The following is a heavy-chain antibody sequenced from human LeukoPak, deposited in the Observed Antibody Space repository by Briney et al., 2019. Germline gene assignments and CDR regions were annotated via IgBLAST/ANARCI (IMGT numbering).Heavy chain of an antibody. J-gene: IGHJ4*02. V-gene: IGHV4-39*01. Sequence: PSETLSLTCTVSGGSISSSSYYWGWIRQPPGKGLEWIGSIYYSGSTYYNPSLKSRVTISVDTSKNQFSLKLSSVTAADTAVYYCARLKRRMAPKEFDYWGQGTLVTVSS. D-gene: IGHD2-8*01. CDR3: ARLKRRMAPKEFDY. CDR2: IYYSGST. CDR1: GGSISSSSYY.